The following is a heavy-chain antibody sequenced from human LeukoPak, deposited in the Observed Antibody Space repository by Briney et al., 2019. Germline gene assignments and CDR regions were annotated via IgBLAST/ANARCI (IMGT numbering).Heavy chain of an antibody. CDR2: ISSSSSYI. V-gene: IGHV3-21*01. CDR3: ASGMGCSGGSCYYFDY. CDR1: GFTFSSYS. Sequence: GGSLSLSCAASGFTFSSYSMNWVRQAPGKGLEWVSSISSSSSYIYYADSVKGRFTISRDNAKNSLYLQMNSLRAEDTAVYYCASGMGCSGGSCYYFDYWGQGTLVTVSS. D-gene: IGHD2-15*01. J-gene: IGHJ4*02.